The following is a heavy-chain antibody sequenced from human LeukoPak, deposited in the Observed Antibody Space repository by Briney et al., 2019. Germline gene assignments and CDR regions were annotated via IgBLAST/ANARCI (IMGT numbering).Heavy chain of an antibody. CDR1: GGSVSNYY. V-gene: IGHV4-59*08. CDR2: IYYTGST. CDR3: ARQPSGYYDKSGYYPYYFDY. Sequence: SETLSLTCTVSGGSVSNYYWTWTRQPQGKGLEWIGYIYYTGSTNYNPSLKSRVTISVDTSRNQFSLKLNSVTAADTAVYYCARQPSGYYDKSGYYPYYFDYWGQGALVTVSS. J-gene: IGHJ4*02. D-gene: IGHD3-22*01.